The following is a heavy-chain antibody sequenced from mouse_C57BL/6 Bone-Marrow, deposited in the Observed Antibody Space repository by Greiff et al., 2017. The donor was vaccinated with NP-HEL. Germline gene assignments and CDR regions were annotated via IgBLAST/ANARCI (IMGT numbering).Heavy chain of an antibody. CDR2: ISNGGGST. CDR3: ARCSVRWYFDV. D-gene: IGHD2-14*01. CDR1: GFTFSDYY. V-gene: IGHV5-12*01. Sequence: EVMLVESGGGLVQPGGSLKLSCAASGFTFSDYYMYWVRQTPEKRLEWVAYISNGGGSTYYPDTVKGRFTISRDNAKNTLYLQMSRLKSEDTAMYYCARCSVRWYFDVWGTGTTVTVSS. J-gene: IGHJ1*03.